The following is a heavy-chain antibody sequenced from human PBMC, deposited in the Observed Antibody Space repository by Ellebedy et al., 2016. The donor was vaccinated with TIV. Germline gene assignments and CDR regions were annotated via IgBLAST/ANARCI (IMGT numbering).Heavy chain of an antibody. Sequence: PGGSLRLSCAASGFIVSSNYMSWVRQAPGKGLEWVSIIYSGGGTYYADSVKGRFTISRDNSKNTLYLQMNSLRVGDTAVYYCASRPNGDYHFLDYWGQGTLVTVSS. CDR1: GFIVSSNY. CDR3: ASRPNGDYHFLDY. J-gene: IGHJ4*02. CDR2: IYSGGGT. D-gene: IGHD4-17*01. V-gene: IGHV3-66*01.